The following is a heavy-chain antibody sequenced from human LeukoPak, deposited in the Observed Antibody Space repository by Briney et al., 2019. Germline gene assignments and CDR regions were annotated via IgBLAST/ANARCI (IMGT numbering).Heavy chain of an antibody. CDR3: AKVMERGQQVITDVIDV. J-gene: IGHJ3*01. Sequence: GGSLRLSCEASGFTFSSYAMSWVRLAPGKGLEWVSSISGSGSSTYFADSVKGRFTISRDNSKNTLYLYMNSLRAEDTAVYYCAKVMERGQQVITDVIDVWGQGTVVTVSS. CDR1: GFTFSSYA. V-gene: IGHV3-23*01. D-gene: IGHD6-13*01. CDR2: ISGSGSST.